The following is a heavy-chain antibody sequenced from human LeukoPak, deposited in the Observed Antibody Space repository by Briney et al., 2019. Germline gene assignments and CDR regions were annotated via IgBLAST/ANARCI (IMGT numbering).Heavy chain of an antibody. V-gene: IGHV6-1*01. CDR2: TYYRSKWYN. D-gene: IGHD3-10*01. J-gene: IGHJ6*02. CDR3: ARGTYYYGSGSYRQGTYYYGMDA. Sequence: SQTLSLTCAISGDSVSSNSAAWNWIRQSPSRGLEWLGRTYYRSKWYNDYAVSVKSRITINPDTSKNQFSLQLNSVTPEDTAVYYCARGTYYYGSGSYRQGTYYYGMDAWGQGTTVTVSS. CDR1: GDSVSSNSAA.